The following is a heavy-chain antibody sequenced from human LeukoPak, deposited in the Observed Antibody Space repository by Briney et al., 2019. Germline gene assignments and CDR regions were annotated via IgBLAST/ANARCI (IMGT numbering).Heavy chain of an antibody. CDR1: GYSISSGYY. CDR2: IYHSGST. CDR3: ARQIVGATHY. D-gene: IGHD1-26*01. V-gene: IGHV4-38-2*02. Sequence: SETLSLTCTVSGYSISSGYYWGWIRQPPGKGLEWIGSIYHSGSTYYNPSLKSRVTISVDTSKNQFSLKLSSVTAADTAVYYCARQIVGATHYWGQGTLVTVSS. J-gene: IGHJ4*02.